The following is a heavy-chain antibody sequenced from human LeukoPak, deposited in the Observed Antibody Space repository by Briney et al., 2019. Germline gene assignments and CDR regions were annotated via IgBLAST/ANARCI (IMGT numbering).Heavy chain of an antibody. J-gene: IGHJ4*02. D-gene: IGHD3-9*01. CDR3: ASAYYDILGGHFDY. CDR2: INPSGGST. CDR1: GYTFTSYY. Sequence: ASVKVSCKASGYTFTSYYMHWVRQAPGQGLEWMGIINPSGGSTSYAQKFQGRVTMTRDMSTSTDYMELSSLRSEDTAVYYCASAYYDILGGHFDYWGQGTLVTVSS. V-gene: IGHV1-46*01.